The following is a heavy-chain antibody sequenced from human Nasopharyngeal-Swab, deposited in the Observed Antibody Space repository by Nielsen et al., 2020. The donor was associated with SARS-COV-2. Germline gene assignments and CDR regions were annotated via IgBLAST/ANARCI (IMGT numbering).Heavy chain of an antibody. Sequence: SETLSLTCTVSGGSISSGGYYWSWIRQHPGKGLEWIGYIYYSGSTYYNPSLKSRVTISVGTSKNQFSLKLSSVTAADTAVYYCARLDYYDSSGYPYYYYYYGMDVWGQGTTVTVSS. D-gene: IGHD3-22*01. CDR1: GGSISSGGYY. J-gene: IGHJ6*02. CDR2: IYYSGST. V-gene: IGHV4-31*03. CDR3: ARLDYYDSSGYPYYYYYYGMDV.